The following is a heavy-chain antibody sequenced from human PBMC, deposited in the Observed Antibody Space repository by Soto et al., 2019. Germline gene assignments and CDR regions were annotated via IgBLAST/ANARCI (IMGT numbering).Heavy chain of an antibody. CDR2: IYPGDSDT. Sequence: PGESLKISCKGSGYSFTIYWIGWVRQMPGKGLEWMGIIYPGDSDTRYSPSFQGRVTITADESTSTAYMELSSLRSEDTAVYYCARDSVTGTTRDPQGMDVWGQGTTVTVSS. CDR3: ARDSVTGTTRDPQGMDV. D-gene: IGHD1-7*01. V-gene: IGHV5-51*01. CDR1: GYSFTIYW. J-gene: IGHJ6*02.